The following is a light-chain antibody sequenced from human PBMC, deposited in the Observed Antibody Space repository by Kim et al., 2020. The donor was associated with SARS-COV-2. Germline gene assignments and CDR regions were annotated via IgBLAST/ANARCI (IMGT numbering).Light chain of an antibody. CDR2: QDN. CDR1: KLGDKY. CDR3: QAWDRTTMV. Sequence: SYELTQPPSVSVSPGQPASITCSGDKLGDKYVCWYQQKPGQSPVLVMYQDNKRPLGIPERFSGSNSGNTATLTISGTQAMDEADYYCQAWDRTTMVFGGGTQLTVL. J-gene: IGLJ2*01. V-gene: IGLV3-1*01.